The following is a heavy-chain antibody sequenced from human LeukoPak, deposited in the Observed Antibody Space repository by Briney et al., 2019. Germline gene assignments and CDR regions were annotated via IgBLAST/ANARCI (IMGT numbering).Heavy chain of an antibody. CDR1: GYTFTSYS. J-gene: IGHJ5*02. CDR2: IKPDSGDT. V-gene: IGHV1-2*02. CDR3: VRDRPHNWFDP. Sequence: GASVKVSCKASGYTFTSYSLHWVRQAPGQGLEWMGLIKPDSGDTNYAQNFRGRVTMTRDTSITTAYMELNRLTSDDTAVYYCVRDRPHNWFDPWGQGTLVTVSS.